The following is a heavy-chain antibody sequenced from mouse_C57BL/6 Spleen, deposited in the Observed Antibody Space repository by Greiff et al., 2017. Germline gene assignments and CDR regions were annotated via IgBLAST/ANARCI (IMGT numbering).Heavy chain of an antibody. CDR1: GYTFTEYT. D-gene: IGHD2-1*01. CDR2: FYPGSGSI. Sequence: QVQLKQSGAELVKPGASVKLSCKASGYTFTEYTIHWVQQRSGQGLEWIGWFYPGSGSIKYNEKFKDKATLTADKSSSPVYIELSRLTSADSAVYVGSRHEGLWYLYARDYWGQGTLVTVSS. J-gene: IGHJ4*01. CDR3: SRHEGLWYLYARDY. V-gene: IGHV1-62-2*01.